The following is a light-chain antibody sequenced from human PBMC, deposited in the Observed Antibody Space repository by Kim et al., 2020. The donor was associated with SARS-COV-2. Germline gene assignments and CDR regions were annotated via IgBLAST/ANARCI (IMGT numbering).Light chain of an antibody. CDR1: QSLNNY. Sequence: VSPRERATRSCRASQSLNNYLAWYQQKPGQAPRLLIYGASTRATGIPASFSGSGSGTEFTLTISSLQSEDSAVYYCQQHNNWPRTFGQGTKVDIK. CDR3: QQHNNWPRT. CDR2: GAS. J-gene: IGKJ1*01. V-gene: IGKV3-15*01.